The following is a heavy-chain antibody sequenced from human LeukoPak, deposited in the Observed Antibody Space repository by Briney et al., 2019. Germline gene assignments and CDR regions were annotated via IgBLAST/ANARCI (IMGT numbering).Heavy chain of an antibody. V-gene: IGHV3-23*01. CDR3: AKAPATGEGYYFYYMDV. CDR2: INGCAATT. D-gene: IGHD7-27*01. Sequence: GGSLRLSCAASGFTFSNYWMTWVRQAPGKGLEWVASINGCAATTYYADSVKGRFTTSRDNSKNTLYLQMNSLGADDTAVYYCAKAPATGEGYYFYYMDVWGKGTTVTVSS. J-gene: IGHJ6*03. CDR1: GFTFSNYW.